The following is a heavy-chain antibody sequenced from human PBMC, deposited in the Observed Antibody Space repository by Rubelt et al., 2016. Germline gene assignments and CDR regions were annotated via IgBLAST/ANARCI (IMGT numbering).Heavy chain of an antibody. CDR1: RFTFSLYA. J-gene: IGHJ3*02. D-gene: IGHD3-16*01. CDR2: ISYDGKNE. Sequence: QVQLVESGGGVVQPGRSLRLSCAASRFTFSLYAMNWVRQAPGKGLEWVALISYDGKNEQYADSVKGRFTISRDKSKNTLYLQMNSRRAEDTGVYVCARDQRVITLLDACDIGSKGTLVTVSS. V-gene: IGHV3-30*04. CDR3: ARDQRVITLLDACDI.